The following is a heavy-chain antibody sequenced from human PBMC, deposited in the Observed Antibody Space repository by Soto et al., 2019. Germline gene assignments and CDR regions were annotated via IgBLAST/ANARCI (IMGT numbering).Heavy chain of an antibody. D-gene: IGHD3-16*01. CDR3: AKNQWGNAFDI. CDR1: GFTFSNYD. CDR2: ISKSGATT. J-gene: IGHJ3*02. V-gene: IGHV3-23*01. Sequence: EVQLLESGGGLVQPGGSLGLSCAASGFTFSNYDMTWVRQAPGKGLEWVSTISKSGATTYSADSVRGRFTISRDNSKSTLYLQMNSLRAEDTALYYCAKNQWGNAFDIWGQGTMLTVSS.